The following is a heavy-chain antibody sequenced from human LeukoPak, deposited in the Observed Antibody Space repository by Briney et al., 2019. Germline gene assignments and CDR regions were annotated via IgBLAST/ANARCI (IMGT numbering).Heavy chain of an antibody. CDR2: ISAYNGNT. J-gene: IGHJ4*02. Sequence: GASVKVSCKASGYTFSSYGISWVRQAPGQGLAWMGWISAYNGNTNYAQKLQGRVTMTTDTSTSTAYMELRSLRSDDPAVYYCARVRIEQQPYDYWGQGTLVTVSS. D-gene: IGHD6-13*01. CDR3: ARVRIEQQPYDY. CDR1: GYTFSSYG. V-gene: IGHV1-18*01.